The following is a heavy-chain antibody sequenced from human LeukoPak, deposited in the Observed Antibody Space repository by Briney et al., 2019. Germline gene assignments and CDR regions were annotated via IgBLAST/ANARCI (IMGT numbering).Heavy chain of an antibody. D-gene: IGHD3-16*02. Sequence: PGGSLRLSCAASGFTFSSYAMSWVRQAPGKGLEWVSGISSSDVSTDYADSVKGRFTISRDNSKTTLYLQMNSLRAEDTAVYYCAAQKRGTSRPYYFDYWGQGTLLTVSS. CDR3: AAQKRGTSRPYYFDY. J-gene: IGHJ4*02. CDR2: ISSSDVST. CDR1: GFTFSSYA. V-gene: IGHV3-23*01.